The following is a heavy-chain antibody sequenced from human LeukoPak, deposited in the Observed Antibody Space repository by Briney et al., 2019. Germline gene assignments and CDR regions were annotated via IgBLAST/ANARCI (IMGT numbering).Heavy chain of an antibody. CDR1: GFTFSDYY. CDR3: ARDISYDLGDY. J-gene: IGHJ4*02. CDR2: MNQDGSER. V-gene: IGHV3-7*01. Sequence: GGSLRLSCVASGFTFSDYYMSWIRQAPGKGLEWVANMNQDGSERYYVDSVKGRFTISRDNAKNSLYLQMNSLRAEDTAVYYCARDISYDLGDYWGQGTLVTVSS. D-gene: IGHD3-3*01.